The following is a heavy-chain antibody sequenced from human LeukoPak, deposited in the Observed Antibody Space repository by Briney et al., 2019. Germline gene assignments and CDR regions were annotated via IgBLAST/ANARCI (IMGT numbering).Heavy chain of an antibody. V-gene: IGHV4-61*02. D-gene: IGHD4-17*01. J-gene: IGHJ5*02. CDR3: AREKDYGDSRGLDP. CDR2: INTSGNT. CDR1: GGSISSGSYY. Sequence: PSQTLSLTCTVSGGSISSGSYYWSWIRQPAGKGLEWIGRINTSGNTNYNPSLKSRVTMSVDTTKNQVSLKLSSVTAADTAVYYCAREKDYGDSRGLDPWGQGTLVTVSS.